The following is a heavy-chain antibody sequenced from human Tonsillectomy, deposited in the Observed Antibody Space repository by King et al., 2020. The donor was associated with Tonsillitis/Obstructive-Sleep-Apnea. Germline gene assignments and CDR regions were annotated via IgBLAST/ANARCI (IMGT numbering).Heavy chain of an antibody. CDR1: GFTFSSYG. V-gene: IGHV3-33*01. Sequence: VQLVESGGGVVQPGRSLRLSCAASGFTFSSYGMHWVRQAPGKGLEWVAVIWYDGSNKYYADSVKGRFTISRDNSKNTLYLQINSLRAEDTAVYYCAGVGNQWLGAPVGLGYWGQGTLVTVSS. J-gene: IGHJ4*02. CDR3: AGVGNQWLGAPVGLGY. D-gene: IGHD6-19*01. CDR2: IWYDGSNK.